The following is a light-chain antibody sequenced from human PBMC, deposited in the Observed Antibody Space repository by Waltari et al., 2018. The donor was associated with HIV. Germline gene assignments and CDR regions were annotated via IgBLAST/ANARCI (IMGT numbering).Light chain of an antibody. CDR1: SSYGGGYNY. CDR2: EVT. J-gene: IGLJ2*01. V-gene: IGLV2-14*03. Sequence: QSALTQPASVSGSPGQSITISCPGPSSYGGGYNYVSWYQQHPGKAPKLMIYEVTNRPSGVSNRFSGSKSGNTASLTISGLQVEDEADYYCSSYTSSSLEIFGGGTKLTVL. CDR3: SSYTSSSLEI.